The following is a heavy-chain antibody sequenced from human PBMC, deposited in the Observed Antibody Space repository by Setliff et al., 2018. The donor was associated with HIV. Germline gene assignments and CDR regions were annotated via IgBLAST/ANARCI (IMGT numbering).Heavy chain of an antibody. CDR1: GYTFTSYG. CDR3: ARDPGRSSGWYFLAGSGDAFDI. V-gene: IGHV1-18*01. D-gene: IGHD6-19*01. Sequence: ASVKVSCKASGYTFTSYGISWVRQAPGEGLAWMGWISAYNGNTNYAQKLQGRVTMTTDTSTSTAYMELRSLRSDDTAVYYCARDPGRSSGWYFLAGSGDAFDIWGQGTMVTVSS. CDR2: ISAYNGNT. J-gene: IGHJ3*02.